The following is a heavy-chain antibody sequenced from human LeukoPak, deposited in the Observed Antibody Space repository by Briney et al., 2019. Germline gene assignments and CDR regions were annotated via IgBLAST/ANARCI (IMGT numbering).Heavy chain of an antibody. J-gene: IGHJ4*02. D-gene: IGHD2-15*01. CDR3: ARVLPGGSCYDY. Sequence: GGSLRLYCAASGFTFSSYALNWVRQAPGKGLEYVSAISPDGGTTYYADSVKGRFTISRDNSKNTLYLQMGSLRAEDMAVYYCARVLPGGSCYDYWGQGTLVTVSS. CDR2: ISPDGGTT. CDR1: GFTFSSYA. V-gene: IGHV3-64*02.